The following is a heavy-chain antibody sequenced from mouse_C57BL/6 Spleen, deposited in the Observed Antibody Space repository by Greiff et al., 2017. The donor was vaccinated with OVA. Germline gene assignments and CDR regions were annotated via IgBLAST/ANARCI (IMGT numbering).Heavy chain of an antibody. D-gene: IGHD1-1*01. J-gene: IGHJ2*01. CDR2: IRNKANGYTT. CDR1: GFTFTDYY. Sequence: DVKLVESGGGLVQPGGSLSLSCAASGFTFTDYYMSWVRQPPGKALEWLGFIRNKANGYTTEYSASVKGRFTISRDNSQSILYLQMNALRAEDSATYYCARYAFYYCSSDYFDYWGQGTTLTVSS. CDR3: ARYAFYYCSSDYFDY. V-gene: IGHV7-3*01.